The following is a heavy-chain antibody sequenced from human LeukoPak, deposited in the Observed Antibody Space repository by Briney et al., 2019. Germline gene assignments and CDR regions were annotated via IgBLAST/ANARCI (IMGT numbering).Heavy chain of an antibody. Sequence: SGALSLTCTVSGGSISYSYGSWIRQPPGKGLEWIGYIYYSGNTNYNPSLTSRVTISVATSKNQFSLKLSSVTAADTAVYYCAREGGFYRPLDYSGQGTLVTVSS. CDR1: GGSISYSY. V-gene: IGHV4-59*01. CDR2: IYYSGNT. J-gene: IGHJ4*02. CDR3: AREGGFYRPLDY. D-gene: IGHD3-3*01.